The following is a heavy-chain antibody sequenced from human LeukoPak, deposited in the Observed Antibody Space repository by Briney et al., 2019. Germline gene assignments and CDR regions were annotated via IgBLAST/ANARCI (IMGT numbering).Heavy chain of an antibody. Sequence: GRSLRLSCAASGFTFSSYGMHWVRQAPGKGLEWVAVISYDGSNKYYADSVEGRFTISRDNSKNTLYLQMNSLRAEDTAVYYCAKFTRWGQGTLVTVSS. CDR3: AKFTR. CDR1: GFTFSSYG. J-gene: IGHJ4*02. CDR2: ISYDGSNK. V-gene: IGHV3-30*18. D-gene: IGHD3-10*01.